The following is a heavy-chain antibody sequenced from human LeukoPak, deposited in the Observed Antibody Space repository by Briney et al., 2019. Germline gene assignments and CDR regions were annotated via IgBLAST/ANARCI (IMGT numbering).Heavy chain of an antibody. CDR3: ASADDYGHYYMDV. CDR2: INPNSDGT. CDR1: GYTFTGYY. V-gene: IGHV1-2*02. J-gene: IGHJ6*03. D-gene: IGHD4-17*01. Sequence: ASVKVSCKASGYTFTGYYIHWVRQAPGQGLEWMGWINPNSDGTNYAQKFQGRVTMTRDTSISTAYMELSRLTSDDTAVYYCASADDYGHYYMDVWGKGTTVTVSS.